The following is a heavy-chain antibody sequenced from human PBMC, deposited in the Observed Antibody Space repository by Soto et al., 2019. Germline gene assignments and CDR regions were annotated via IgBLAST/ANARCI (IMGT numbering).Heavy chain of an antibody. V-gene: IGHV4-59*01. D-gene: IGHD4-17*01. CDR1: GGSISSYY. CDR2: IYYSGST. J-gene: IGHJ4*01. Sequence: SETLSLTCTVSGGSISSYYWSWIRQPPGKGLEWIGYIYYSGSTNYNPSLKSRVNISVDTSKNQFSLKMSSMTAADTAVYYCARVMAYGGNFRWDYWGHGTLVTVSS. CDR3: ARVMAYGGNFRWDY.